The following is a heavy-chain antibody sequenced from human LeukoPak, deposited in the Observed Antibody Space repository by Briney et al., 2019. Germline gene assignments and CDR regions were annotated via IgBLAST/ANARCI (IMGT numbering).Heavy chain of an antibody. Sequence: GGSLRLSCAASGFTFSSYEMNWVRQAPGKGLEWVSYISSSGSTIHYADSVKGRFTISRDNAKNSLYLQMNSLRAEDTAVYYCARGEQQLVPFDYWGQGTLVTVSS. D-gene: IGHD6-13*01. V-gene: IGHV3-48*03. CDR1: GFTFSSYE. J-gene: IGHJ4*02. CDR3: ARGEQQLVPFDY. CDR2: ISSSGSTI.